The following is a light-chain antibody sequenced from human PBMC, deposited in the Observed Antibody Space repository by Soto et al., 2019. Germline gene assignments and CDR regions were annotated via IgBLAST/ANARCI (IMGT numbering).Light chain of an antibody. CDR3: CSYTTTSTFV. CDR1: SSDIGAYDY. J-gene: IGLJ2*01. CDR2: EVF. Sequence: QSALTQPASVSRSPGQSITISCTGTSSDIGAYDYVSWYQQLPGKAPKLMIYEVFRRPSGISDRFSGSKSGNTASLTISGLQAEDEADYYCCSYTTTSTFVFGGGTKVAVL. V-gene: IGLV2-14*03.